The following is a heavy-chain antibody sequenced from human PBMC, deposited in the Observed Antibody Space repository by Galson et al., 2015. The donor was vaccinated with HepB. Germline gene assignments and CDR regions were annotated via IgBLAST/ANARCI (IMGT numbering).Heavy chain of an antibody. V-gene: IGHV3-23*01. CDR3: AKARSGIVAAATNY. Sequence: SLRLSCAASGFTFDNYAMSWVCQAPGKGLEWVSVISDSGGSTYYADSVQGRFTISRDNSENTLYLQMNSLRVEDTAIYYCAKARSGIVAAATNYWGQGTLVTVSS. J-gene: IGHJ4*02. CDR1: GFTFDNYA. CDR2: ISDSGGST. D-gene: IGHD6-13*01.